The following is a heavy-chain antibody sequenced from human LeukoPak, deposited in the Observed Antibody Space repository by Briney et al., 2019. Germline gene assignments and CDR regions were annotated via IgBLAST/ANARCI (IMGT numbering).Heavy chain of an antibody. CDR1: GGSISSSSHH. V-gene: IGHV4-39*02. CDR2: IYYTGTS. CDR3: SREHESASDY. J-gene: IGHJ4*02. Sequence: SETLSLTCTVSGGSISSSSHHWAWIRQPPGKGLEWIASIYYTGTSHYNPSLKSRLTISVDSSRDQFSLRLSSVTAADTGVYYCSREHESASDYWGQGILVTVSS.